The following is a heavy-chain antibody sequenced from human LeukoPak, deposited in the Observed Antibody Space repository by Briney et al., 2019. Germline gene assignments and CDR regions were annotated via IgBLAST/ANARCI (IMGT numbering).Heavy chain of an antibody. D-gene: IGHD3-10*01. CDR2: IRSKAYGGTT. CDR3: TKLGGLLAQGHQ. J-gene: IGHJ4*02. V-gene: IGHV3-49*04. Sequence: PGGSLRLSCTASGFTFGDYAMSWVRPAPGKGLEWVGFIRSKAYGGTTEYAASVKGRFTISRDDSKSIAYLQMNSLKTEDTAVYYCTKLGGLLAQGHQWGQGTLVTVSS. CDR1: GFTFGDYA.